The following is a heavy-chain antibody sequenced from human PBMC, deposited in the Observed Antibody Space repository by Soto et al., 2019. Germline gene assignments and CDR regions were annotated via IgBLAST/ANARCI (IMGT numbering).Heavy chain of an antibody. V-gene: IGHV4-38-2*01. J-gene: IGHJ5*02. CDR3: ARMKNWFDP. CDR2: IHHTGTT. Sequence: SETLSLTCAVSGDSITSIYHWAWIRQPPGRGLEWVASIHHTGTTYYNPSLKSRVTISVDTSKNQFSLKLSSVTTADTAVYYCARMKNWFDPWGQGTLVTVSS. CDR1: GDSITSIYH.